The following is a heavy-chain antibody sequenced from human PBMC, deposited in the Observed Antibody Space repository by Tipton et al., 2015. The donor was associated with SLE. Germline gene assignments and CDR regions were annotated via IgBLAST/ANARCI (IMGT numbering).Heavy chain of an antibody. CDR1: GGSISSSNYY. V-gene: IGHV4-39*07. CDR2: IYYSGST. CDR3: ARRRGHSSSRD. D-gene: IGHD6-6*01. Sequence: TLSLTCTVSGGSISSSNYYWGWIRQPPGKGLEWIGNIYYSGSTNYNPSLKSRVTISLDTSKNQFSLNLNSVTAADTAVYYCARRRGHSSSRDWGQGTLVTVSS. J-gene: IGHJ4*02.